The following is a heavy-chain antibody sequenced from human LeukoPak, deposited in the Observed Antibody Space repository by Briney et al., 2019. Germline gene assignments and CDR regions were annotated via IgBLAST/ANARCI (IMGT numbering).Heavy chain of an antibody. CDR2: INSDGSST. J-gene: IGHJ4*02. V-gene: IGHV3-74*01. CDR3: ARDRVAIPFDY. Sequence: GGSLRLSCAASGFTFSSYWMHWVRQAPGKGLVWVSRINSDGSSTSYADSVKGRLTISRDNAKNTLYLQMNSLRAEDTAVYYCARDRVAIPFDYWGQGTLVTVSS. D-gene: IGHD3-10*01. CDR1: GFTFSSYW.